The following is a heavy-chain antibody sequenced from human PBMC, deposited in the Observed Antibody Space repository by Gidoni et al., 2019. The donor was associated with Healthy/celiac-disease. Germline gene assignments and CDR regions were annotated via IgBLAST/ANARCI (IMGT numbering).Heavy chain of an antibody. Sequence: EGQLVESGGGLVQPGGPLRLSCAASGLPFSSYSMNWVRQAPGKGLEWFSYISSSSSTIYYADSVKGRFTISRDNAKNSLYLQMNSLRDEDTAVYYCARTPYGSGSYLDYWGQGTLVTVSS. CDR3: ARTPYGSGSYLDY. CDR2: ISSSSSTI. D-gene: IGHD3-10*01. CDR1: GLPFSSYS. V-gene: IGHV3-48*02. J-gene: IGHJ4*02.